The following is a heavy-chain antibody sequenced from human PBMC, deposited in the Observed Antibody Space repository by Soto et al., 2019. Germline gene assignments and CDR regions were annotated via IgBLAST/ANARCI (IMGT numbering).Heavy chain of an antibody. J-gene: IGHJ6*02. V-gene: IGHV4-31*03. Sequence: QVQLQESGPGLVKPSQTLSLTCTISGGSFTSGGYYWSWIRQHPGKGLEWIGYIHYTGSAHYNPSLKRRVTISPPMSTNPFSLTLSSVTAADTAVYYCARDRPETTSPYYYYGMDVWGQGTTGTVSS. CDR3: ARDRPETTSPYYYYGMDV. D-gene: IGHD4-17*01. CDR1: GGSFTSGGYY. CDR2: IHYTGSA.